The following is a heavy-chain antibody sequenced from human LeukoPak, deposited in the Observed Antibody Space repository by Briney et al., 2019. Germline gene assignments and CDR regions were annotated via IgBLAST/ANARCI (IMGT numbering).Heavy chain of an antibody. CDR2: IIPILGIA. J-gene: IGHJ5*02. CDR1: GGTFSSYA. Sequence: SVKVSCKASGGTFSSYAISWVRQAPGQGLEWMGRIIPILGIANYAQKFQGRVTITADKSTSTAYVELSGLRSEDAAVYYCARSDCSGGSCFGAWFDPWGQGTLVTVSS. V-gene: IGHV1-69*04. D-gene: IGHD2-15*01. CDR3: ARSDCSGGSCFGAWFDP.